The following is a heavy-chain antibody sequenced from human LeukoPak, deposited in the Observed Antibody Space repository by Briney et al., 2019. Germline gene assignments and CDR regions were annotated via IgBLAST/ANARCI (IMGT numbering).Heavy chain of an antibody. J-gene: IGHJ3*02. CDR1: GFTFSAYA. CDR2: IRGGGTSE. D-gene: IGHD4-17*01. CDR3: ARDPNGDYIGAFDM. V-gene: IGHV3-23*01. Sequence: GGSLRLSCTVSGFTFSAYAMMWVRQAPGKGPEWVSAIRGGGTSEFYADSVKGRFRISRDNSKDTLFLQMNSLRAEDTAVYYCARDPNGDYIGAFDMWGPGTMVTVSS.